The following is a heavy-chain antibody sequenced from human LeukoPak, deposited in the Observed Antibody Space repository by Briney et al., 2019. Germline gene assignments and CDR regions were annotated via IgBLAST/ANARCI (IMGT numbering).Heavy chain of an antibody. D-gene: IGHD2-15*01. Sequence: GGSLRLSCAASGFTFSTYGMYWVRQAPGKGLEYVSSISSNGNTYYANSVKGRFTISRDNPKNTLYLQMGSLRDEDLAVYYCARARVAAKSGYMDVWGTGTTVTISS. J-gene: IGHJ6*03. V-gene: IGHV3-64*01. CDR3: ARARVAAKSGYMDV. CDR2: ISSNGNT. CDR1: GFTFSTYG.